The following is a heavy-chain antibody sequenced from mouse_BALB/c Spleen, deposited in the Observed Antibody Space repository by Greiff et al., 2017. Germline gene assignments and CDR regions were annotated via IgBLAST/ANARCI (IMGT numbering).Heavy chain of an antibody. CDR2: ISDGGSYT. J-gene: IGHJ4*01. Sequence: EVMLVESGGGLVKPGGSLKLSCAASGFTFSDYYMYWVRQTPEKRLEWVATISDGGSYTYYPDSVKGRFTISRDNAKNNLYLQMSSLKSEDTAMYYCARDLITTTDYYAMDYWGQGTSVTVSS. CDR1: GFTFSDYY. V-gene: IGHV5-4*02. D-gene: IGHD1-2*01. CDR3: ARDLITTTDYYAMDY.